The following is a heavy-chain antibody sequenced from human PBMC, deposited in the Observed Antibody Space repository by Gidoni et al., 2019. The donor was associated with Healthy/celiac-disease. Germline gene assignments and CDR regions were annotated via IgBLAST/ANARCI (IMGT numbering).Heavy chain of an antibody. V-gene: IGHV3-33*01. Sequence: QVQLVESGGGVVQPGRSLRLSCAASGFTFSSYGMHWVRQAPGKGLEWVAVIWYDGSNKDYADSVKGRFTISRDNSKNTLYLQMNSLRAEDTAVYYCAREGSSREAGYWGQGTLVTVSS. CDR3: AREGSSREAGY. J-gene: IGHJ4*02. D-gene: IGHD6-13*01. CDR2: IWYDGSNK. CDR1: GFTFSSYG.